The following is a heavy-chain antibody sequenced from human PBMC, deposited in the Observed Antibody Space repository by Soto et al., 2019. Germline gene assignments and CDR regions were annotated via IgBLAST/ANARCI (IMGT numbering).Heavy chain of an antibody. CDR2: ISSSGSTI. CDR3: ARSGSIAVAEA. V-gene: IGHV3-48*03. Sequence: PGGSLRLSCAASGFTFSSYEMNWVRQAPGKGLEWVSYISSSGSTIYYADSVKGRFTISRDNAKNSLYLQMNSLRAEDTAVYYCARSGSIAVAEAWGQGTLVTVSS. J-gene: IGHJ5*02. D-gene: IGHD6-19*01. CDR1: GFTFSSYE.